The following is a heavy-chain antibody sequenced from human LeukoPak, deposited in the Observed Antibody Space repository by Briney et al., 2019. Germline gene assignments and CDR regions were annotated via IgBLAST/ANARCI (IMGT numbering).Heavy chain of an antibody. V-gene: IGHV4-34*01. J-gene: IGHJ5*02. D-gene: IGHD6-13*01. CDR3: ARGQRFSSSCFDP. CDR1: GGSFSGYY. CDR2: INHSGST. Sequence: KPSETLSLTCAVYGGSFSGYYWSWIRQPPGKGLEWIGEINHSGSTNYNPSLKSRVTISVDTSKNPFSLKLSSVTGADTAVYYCARGQRFSSSCFDPWGQGTLVTASS.